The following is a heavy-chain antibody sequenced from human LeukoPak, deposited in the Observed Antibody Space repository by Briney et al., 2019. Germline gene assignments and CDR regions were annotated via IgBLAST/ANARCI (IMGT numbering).Heavy chain of an antibody. Sequence: GGSLRLSCAASGFTFSSYNMNWVRQAPGKGLEWVSCISSSSNYINYADSVKGRFTISRDNSKNTLYLQMNSLRAEDTAVYYCATINSITWSYYYMDVWGKGTTVTISS. J-gene: IGHJ6*03. CDR3: ATINSITWSYYYMDV. CDR1: GFTFSSYN. CDR2: ISSSSNYI. V-gene: IGHV3-21*01. D-gene: IGHD2/OR15-2a*01.